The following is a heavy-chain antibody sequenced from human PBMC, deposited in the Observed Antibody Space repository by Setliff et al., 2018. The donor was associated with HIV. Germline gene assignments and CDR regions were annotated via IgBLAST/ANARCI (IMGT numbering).Heavy chain of an antibody. CDR3: ARDRYDSSGYRNRVLDI. J-gene: IGHJ3*02. CDR1: GGPISSAPYY. Sequence: PSETLSLTCTVSGGPISSAPYYWNWVRQPAGKGLEWIGHIYSSGSTNYNPSLKSRVAISIDTSKNQFSLGLTSVTAADTAVYYRARDRYDSSGYRNRVLDIWGQG. D-gene: IGHD3-22*01. V-gene: IGHV4-61*09. CDR2: IYSSGST.